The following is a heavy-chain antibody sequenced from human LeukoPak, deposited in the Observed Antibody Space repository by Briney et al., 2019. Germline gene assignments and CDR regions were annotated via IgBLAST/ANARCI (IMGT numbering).Heavy chain of an antibody. D-gene: IGHD4-23*01. J-gene: IGHJ4*02. CDR3: ARDYPVISAPGASDF. V-gene: IGHV1-18*01. CDR2: ISVYNGDT. Sequence: GASVKVSCKASGYIFTSYGISWVRQAPGQGLEWMGWISVYNGDTTYAQKLQCRVTLTTDTSTTTAYMELRSLRYDDTAVYYCARDYPVISAPGASDFWGQGTLVTVSS. CDR1: GYIFTSYG.